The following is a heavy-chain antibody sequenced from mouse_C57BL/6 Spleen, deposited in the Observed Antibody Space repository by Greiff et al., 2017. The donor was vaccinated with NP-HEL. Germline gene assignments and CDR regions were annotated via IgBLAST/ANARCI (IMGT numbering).Heavy chain of an antibody. CDR1: GFNIKDDY. CDR3: TMSYYSNPWFAY. V-gene: IGHV14-4*01. CDR2: IDPENGDT. D-gene: IGHD2-5*01. Sequence: VQLQQSGAELVRPGASVKLSCTASGFNIKDDYMHWVKQRPEQGLEWIGWIDPENGDTEYASKFQGKATITADTSSNTAYLQLSSLTSEDTAVYYCTMSYYSNPWFAYWGQGTLVTVSA. J-gene: IGHJ3*01.